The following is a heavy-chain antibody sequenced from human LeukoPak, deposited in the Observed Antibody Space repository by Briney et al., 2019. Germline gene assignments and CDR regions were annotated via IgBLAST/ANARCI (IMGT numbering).Heavy chain of an antibody. CDR2: TSSGGST. Sequence: GGSLRLSCAASGLTVSSNYMSWVRQAPGKGLEWVSLTSSGGSTYYADSVRGRFTISRDNSKNTLYLQMNSLRAEDTAVYYCARDWGNWNYDYWGQGTLVTVSS. CDR1: GLTVSSNY. V-gene: IGHV3-66*01. D-gene: IGHD1-7*01. CDR3: ARDWGNWNYDY. J-gene: IGHJ4*02.